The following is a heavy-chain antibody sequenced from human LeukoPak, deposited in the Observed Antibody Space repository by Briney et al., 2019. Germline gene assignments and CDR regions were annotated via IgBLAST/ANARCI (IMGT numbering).Heavy chain of an antibody. V-gene: IGHV4-59*08. J-gene: IGHJ4*02. Sequence: SETLSLTCTVSGGSISSYYWSWIRQPPGKGLEWIGYIYYSGSTNYNPSLRSRVTISVDTSKNQFSLKLNSVTAADTAVYYCARRGGSYVEYYFDYWGQGTLVTVSS. CDR1: GGSISSYY. CDR2: IYYSGST. D-gene: IGHD1-26*01. CDR3: ARRGGSYVEYYFDY.